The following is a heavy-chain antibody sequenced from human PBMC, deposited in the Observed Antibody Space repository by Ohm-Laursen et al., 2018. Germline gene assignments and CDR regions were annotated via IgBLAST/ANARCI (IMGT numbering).Heavy chain of an antibody. Sequence: GASVKVSCKTSGGTFSSYAISWVRQAPGQGLEWMGRIIPILGIANYAQKFQGRVTITADKSTSTAYMELSSLRSEDTAVYYCARGEGSWVWYFDYWGQGTLVTVSS. D-gene: IGHD6-13*01. V-gene: IGHV1-69*04. J-gene: IGHJ4*02. CDR2: IIPILGIA. CDR1: GGTFSSYA. CDR3: ARGEGSWVWYFDY.